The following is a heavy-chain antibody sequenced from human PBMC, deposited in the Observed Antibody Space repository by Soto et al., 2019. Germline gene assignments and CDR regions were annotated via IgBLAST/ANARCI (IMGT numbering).Heavy chain of an antibody. CDR3: ARQATGTYYMDV. V-gene: IGHV4-39*01. CDR2: IYYSGST. CDR1: GGSIRSRSYF. J-gene: IGHJ6*03. Sequence: SETLSLTCTVSGGSIRSRSYFWGWIRQPPGKGLECIGTIYYSGSTYYNPSLKSRVTISVDTSKDQFSLKLSSVTAADTAVYYCARQATGTYYMDVWGKGTTVTVSS. D-gene: IGHD1-1*01.